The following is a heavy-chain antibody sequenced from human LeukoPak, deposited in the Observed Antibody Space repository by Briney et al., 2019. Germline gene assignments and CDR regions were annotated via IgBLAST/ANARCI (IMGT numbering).Heavy chain of an antibody. Sequence: SVKVSCKASGGTFSSYAISWVRQAPGQGLEWMGGIIPIFGTANYAQKFQGRVTITADESTSTAYMELSSLRSEDTAVYYCARRNQLQYYYYYMDVWGKGTTVTVSS. J-gene: IGHJ6*03. CDR2: IIPIFGTA. CDR3: ARRNQLQYYYYYMDV. CDR1: GGTFSSYA. V-gene: IGHV1-69*13. D-gene: IGHD2-2*01.